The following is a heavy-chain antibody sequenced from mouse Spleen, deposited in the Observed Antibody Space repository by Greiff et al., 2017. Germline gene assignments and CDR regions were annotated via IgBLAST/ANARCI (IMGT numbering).Heavy chain of an antibody. CDR3: TKNWDDY. Sequence: QVQLQQSGAELAKPGASVKLSCKASGYTFTSYWMHWVKQRPGQGLEWIGYINPSSGYTKYNQKFKGKAILTADKSSSTAYMELRSLTSEDSAVYYCTKNWDDYWGQGTTLTVSS. CDR1: GYTFTSYW. V-gene: IGHV1-7*01. D-gene: IGHD4-1*01. J-gene: IGHJ2*01. CDR2: INPSSGYT.